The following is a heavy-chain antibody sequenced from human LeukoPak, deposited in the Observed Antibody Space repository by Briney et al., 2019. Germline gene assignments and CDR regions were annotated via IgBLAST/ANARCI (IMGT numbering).Heavy chain of an antibody. J-gene: IGHJ4*02. Sequence: PGGSLRLSCAASGFTFSNAWMSWVRQAPGKGLEWVGRIKSKSDGGTTDYAAPVKGRFTISRDDSKNTLYLQMNSLKTEDTGVYYCTTEGAYAWGSYRLNTETLIDYWGQGTLVTVSS. D-gene: IGHD3-16*02. V-gene: IGHV3-15*01. CDR2: IKSKSDGGTT. CDR3: TTEGAYAWGSYRLNTETLIDY. CDR1: GFTFSNAW.